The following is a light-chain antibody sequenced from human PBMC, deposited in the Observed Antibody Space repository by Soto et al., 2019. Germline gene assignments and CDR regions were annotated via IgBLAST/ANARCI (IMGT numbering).Light chain of an antibody. CDR3: ATWDDSLSGWV. Sequence: QAVVTQPPSVSEAPRQRVTISCSGSSSNIGNNAVNWYQQLPGKAPKLLIYYDDLLPSGVSDRFSGSKSGTSASLAISGLQSEDEADYYCATWDDSLSGWVFGGGTKVTVL. V-gene: IGLV1-36*01. J-gene: IGLJ3*02. CDR1: SSNIGNNA. CDR2: YDD.